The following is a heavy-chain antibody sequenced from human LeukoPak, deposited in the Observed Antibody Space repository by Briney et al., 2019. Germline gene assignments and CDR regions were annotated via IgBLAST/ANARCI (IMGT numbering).Heavy chain of an antibody. D-gene: IGHD5-12*01. CDR2: IYPGDSDT. Sequence: GESLKISCKGSGYSFTSYWIGWVRPMPGEGLEWMGIIYPGDSDTRYSPPFQGQVTISADKSISTAYLQWSSLKASDTAMYYCARYSGYDWEYAFDIWGQGTMVTVSS. J-gene: IGHJ3*02. CDR3: ARYSGYDWEYAFDI. CDR1: GYSFTSYW. V-gene: IGHV5-51*01.